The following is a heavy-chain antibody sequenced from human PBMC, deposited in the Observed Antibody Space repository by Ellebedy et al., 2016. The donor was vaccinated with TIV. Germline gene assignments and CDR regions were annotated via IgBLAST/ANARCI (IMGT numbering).Heavy chain of an antibody. CDR2: ISGSSGHT. CDR3: AKGAYLNWFDP. J-gene: IGHJ5*02. CDR1: GFTFSGYW. Sequence: PGGSLRLSCAASGFTFSGYWMSRVRQAPGMGLEWVSAISGSSGHTYYADSVKGRFTISRDNSKNTLYLQMNSLRADDTAIYYCAKGAYLNWFDPWGQGTLVTVSS. V-gene: IGHV3-23*01.